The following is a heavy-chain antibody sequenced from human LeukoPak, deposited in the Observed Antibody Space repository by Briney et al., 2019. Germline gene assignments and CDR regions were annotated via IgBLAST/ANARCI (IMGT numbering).Heavy chain of an antibody. D-gene: IGHD6-13*01. CDR1: GFTFSSYG. CDR3: AAGYSSSWYDY. V-gene: IGHV3-30*03. CDR2: ISYDGSNK. J-gene: IGHJ4*02. Sequence: GGSLRLSCAASGFTFSSYGMHWVRQAPGKGLEWVAVISYDGSNKYYADSVKGRFTISRDNSKNTLYLQMNSLRADDTAVYYCAAGYSSSWYDYWGQGTLVTVSS.